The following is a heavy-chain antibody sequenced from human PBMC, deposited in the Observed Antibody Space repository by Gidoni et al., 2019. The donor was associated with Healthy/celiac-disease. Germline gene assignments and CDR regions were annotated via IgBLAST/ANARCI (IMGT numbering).Heavy chain of an antibody. CDR3: ARCYSVIAVAGGRDWYFDL. CDR2: IITIFGTA. V-gene: IGHV1-69*06. J-gene: IGHJ2*01. CDR1: GGTFSSYA. Sequence: QVQLVQSGAEVKKPGSSVKVSCKASGGTFSSYAIRWVRQAPGQGLEWMGGIITIFGTANYAQKFQGRVTITADKSTSTAYMELSSLRSEDTAVYYCARCYSVIAVAGGRDWYFDLWGRGTLVTVSS. D-gene: IGHD6-19*01.